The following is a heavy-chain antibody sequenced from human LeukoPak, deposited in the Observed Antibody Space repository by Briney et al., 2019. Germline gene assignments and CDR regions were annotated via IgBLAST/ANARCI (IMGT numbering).Heavy chain of an antibody. Sequence: TAGSLRLSCSASGFTLSNYGMHWVRQAPGKGLEWVAFIRFDGGHAYYAESLKGRFTISRDNSKNTLSLEANDLGVEDTAIYYGAKDSTQHMFYSSYYMDIWGNGTTVTVSS. J-gene: IGHJ6*03. D-gene: IGHD2-15*01. CDR2: IRFDGGHA. CDR3: AKDSTQHMFYSSYYMDI. CDR1: GFTLSNYG. V-gene: IGHV3-30*02.